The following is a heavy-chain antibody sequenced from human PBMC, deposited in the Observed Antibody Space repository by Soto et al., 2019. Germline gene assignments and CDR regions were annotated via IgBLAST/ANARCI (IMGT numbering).Heavy chain of an antibody. CDR3: AIDYGPLLLGY. J-gene: IGHJ4*02. D-gene: IGHD2-15*01. V-gene: IGHV3-33*08. CDR2: IWYDGSNK. CDR1: GFTFSSYW. Sequence: PGGSLRLSCASSGFTFSSYWMHWVRQAPGKGLEWVAVIWYDGSNKYYADSVKGRFTISRDNSKNTLYLQMNSLRAEDTAVYYCAIDYGPLLLGYWGQGTLVTVSS.